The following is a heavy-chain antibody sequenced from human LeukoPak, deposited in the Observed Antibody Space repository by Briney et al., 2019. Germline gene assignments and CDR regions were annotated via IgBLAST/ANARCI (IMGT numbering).Heavy chain of an antibody. V-gene: IGHV3-30*18. CDR2: ISYDGSNK. CDR1: GFTFSSYD. Sequence: GGSLRLSCAASGFTFSSYDMHWVRQAPGKGLEWVAVISYDGSNKYYADSVKGRFTISRDNSKNTLYLQMNSLRAEDTAVYYCAKGGPTVKGNYFDYWGQGTLVTVSS. CDR3: AKGGPTVKGNYFDY. D-gene: IGHD4-17*01. J-gene: IGHJ4*02.